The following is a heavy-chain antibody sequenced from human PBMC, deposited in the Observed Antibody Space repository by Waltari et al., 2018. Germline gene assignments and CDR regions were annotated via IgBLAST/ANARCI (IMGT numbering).Heavy chain of an antibody. J-gene: IGHJ4*02. D-gene: IGHD5-18*01. CDR3: ATIKDTAPDY. CDR1: GGSISSSSYY. Sequence: QLQLQESGPGLVKPSETLSLTCTVSGGSISSSSYYWGWIRQPPGKGLEGIGSIYYSGSTYYNPSLKSRVTISVDTSKNQFSLKLSSVTAADTAVYYCATIKDTAPDYWGQGTLVTVSS. V-gene: IGHV4-39*07. CDR2: IYYSGST.